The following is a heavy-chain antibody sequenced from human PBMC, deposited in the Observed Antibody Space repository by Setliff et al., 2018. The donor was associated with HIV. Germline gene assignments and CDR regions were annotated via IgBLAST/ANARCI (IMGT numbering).Heavy chain of an antibody. CDR1: GGSVSRHY. D-gene: IGHD3-22*01. V-gene: IGHV4-59*02. CDR3: ARLIYESNLYFTMGGPLYFDL. CDR2: IYSSERP. J-gene: IGHJ2*01. Sequence: SETLSLTCNVSGGSVSRHYWSWIRQPPGKGLEWIGNIYSSERPDYNPSLKSRVTISIDTSKNQFSLNLTSVTAADTAIYYCARLIYESNLYFTMGGPLYFDLWGRGTLVTVSS.